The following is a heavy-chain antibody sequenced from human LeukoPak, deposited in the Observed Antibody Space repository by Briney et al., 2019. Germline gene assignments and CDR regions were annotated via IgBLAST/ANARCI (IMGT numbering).Heavy chain of an antibody. D-gene: IGHD5-18*01. CDR3: VRSRGYSYGYSYYFDY. J-gene: IGHJ4*02. V-gene: IGHV5-51*01. CDR1: GYSFATYW. CDR2: IYPGDSET. Sequence: GESLQISCKGSGYSFATYWIGWVRQMPGKGLEWMGIIYPGDSETRYSPSFQGQVAISADKSISTAYLLWSSLKASDTAMYYCVRSRGYSYGYSYYFDYWGQGTLFTVSS.